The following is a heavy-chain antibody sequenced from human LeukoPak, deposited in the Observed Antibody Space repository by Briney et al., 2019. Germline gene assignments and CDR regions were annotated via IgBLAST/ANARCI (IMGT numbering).Heavy chain of an antibody. Sequence: SETLSLTCTVSGGSISSYYWSWIRQPPGKGLEWIGYIYYSGSTNYNPSLESRVTISVDTSKNQFSLKLSSVTAADTAVYYCAGSSNSGAFDIWGQGTMVTVSS. D-gene: IGHD4-23*01. CDR3: AGSSNSGAFDI. CDR2: IYYSGST. V-gene: IGHV4-59*01. CDR1: GGSISSYY. J-gene: IGHJ3*02.